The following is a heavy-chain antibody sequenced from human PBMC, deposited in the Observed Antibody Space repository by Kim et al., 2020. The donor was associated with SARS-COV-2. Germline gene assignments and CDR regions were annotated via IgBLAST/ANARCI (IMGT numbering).Heavy chain of an antibody. CDR1: GGSISSSSYY. V-gene: IGHV4-39*07. Sequence: SETLSLTCTVSGGSISSSSYYWGWIRQPPGKGLEWIGSIYYSGSTYYNPSLKSRVTISVDTSKNQFSLKLSSVTAADTAVYYCARDGLVSLPVPAAISGFDYWGQGTLVTVSS. J-gene: IGHJ4*02. CDR2: IYYSGST. D-gene: IGHD2-2*01. CDR3: ARDGLVSLPVPAAISGFDY.